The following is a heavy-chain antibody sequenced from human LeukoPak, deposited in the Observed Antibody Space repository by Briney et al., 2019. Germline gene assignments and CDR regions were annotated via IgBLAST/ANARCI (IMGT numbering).Heavy chain of an antibody. CDR1: GVTLSNYA. J-gene: IGHJ4*02. D-gene: IGHD4-17*01. CDR2: ISFDGTNK. CDR3: ATDYGDYEPIDY. Sequence: GGSLRLSCTASGVTLSNYAMHWVRRPPGRGLEWVAVISFDGTNKYYRDSMEGRFSVSRDNSKNTLYLQMDSLRPDDTAIYYCATDYGDYEPIDYWGQGTLVTVSS. V-gene: IGHV3-30*04.